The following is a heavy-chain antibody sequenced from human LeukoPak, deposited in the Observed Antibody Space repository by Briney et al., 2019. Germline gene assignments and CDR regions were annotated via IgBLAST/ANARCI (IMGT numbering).Heavy chain of an antibody. CDR1: RFTFSSYG. Sequence: PGGSLRLSCAASRFTFSSYGMHWVRQAPGKGLEWMAVISYDGSNKYYADSVKSRFTISRDNSKNTLYLQMNSLRAADTAVYYCAKSASSYCSGTSCLKYYFDYWGQGTLVTVSS. J-gene: IGHJ4*02. D-gene: IGHD2-2*01. CDR2: ISYDGSNK. CDR3: AKSASSYCSGTSCLKYYFDY. V-gene: IGHV3-30*18.